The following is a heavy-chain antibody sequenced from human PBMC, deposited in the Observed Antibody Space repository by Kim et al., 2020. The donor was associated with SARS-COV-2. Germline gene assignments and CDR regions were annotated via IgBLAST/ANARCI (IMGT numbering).Heavy chain of an antibody. D-gene: IGHD1-7*01. Sequence: GGSLRLSCVASGFTFNDYYMSWIRQAPGKGLEWVSYISSSSSYTNYADSVKGRFTISRDNAENSLYLHINSLRAEDTAVYYCARAGTTSLAFDIWGQGTRVTVSS. CDR2: ISSSSSYT. V-gene: IGHV3-11*05. CDR1: GFTFNDYY. CDR3: ARAGTTSLAFDI. J-gene: IGHJ3*02.